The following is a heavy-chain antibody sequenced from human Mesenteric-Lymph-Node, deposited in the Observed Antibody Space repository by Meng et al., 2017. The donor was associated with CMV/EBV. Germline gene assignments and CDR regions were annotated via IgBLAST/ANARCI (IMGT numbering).Heavy chain of an antibody. CDR3: AKTYSGSYSGFDY. CDR1: GFTFSDFY. CDR2: IRYDGSNK. J-gene: IGHJ4*02. V-gene: IGHV3-30*02. D-gene: IGHD1-26*01. Sequence: GESLKISCAASGFTFSDFYMTWVRQAPGKGLEWVAFIRYDGSNKYYADSVKGRFTISRDNSKNTLYLQMNSLRGEGTAVYYCAKTYSGSYSGFDYWGQGTLVTVSS.